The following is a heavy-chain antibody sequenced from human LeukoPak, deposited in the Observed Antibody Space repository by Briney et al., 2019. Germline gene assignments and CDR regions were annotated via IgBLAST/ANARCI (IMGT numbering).Heavy chain of an antibody. CDR3: AREDARDGGYFDY. Sequence: GGSLRLSCAASGFTFSNYAMSWVRQAPGKGLEWVSAISTSGGSTYYADSVKGRFTMSRDTSKNTVYLQMNSLRAEDTAMYYCAREDARDGGYFDYWAQGTLVTVSS. J-gene: IGHJ4*02. V-gene: IGHV3-23*01. CDR1: GFTFSNYA. D-gene: IGHD3-16*01. CDR2: ISTSGGST.